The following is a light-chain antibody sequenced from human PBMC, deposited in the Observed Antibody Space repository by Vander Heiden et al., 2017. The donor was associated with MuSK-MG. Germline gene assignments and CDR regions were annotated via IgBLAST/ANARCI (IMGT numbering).Light chain of an antibody. V-gene: IGKV4-1*01. Sequence: DIVMTQSPDSLAVSLGERATINCKSSQSVLYSSNNKNYLAWYQQKPGQPPKLLIYWASTRESGVPDRFSGSGSGTDFTLTISSLQAEDVAVYYCQQDDSTPPWTFAQGTKVEIK. CDR2: WAS. CDR1: QSVLYSSNNKNY. CDR3: QQDDSTPPWT. J-gene: IGKJ1*01.